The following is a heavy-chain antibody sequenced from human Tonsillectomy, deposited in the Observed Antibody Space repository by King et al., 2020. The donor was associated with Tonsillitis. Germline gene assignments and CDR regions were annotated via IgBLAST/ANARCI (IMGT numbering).Heavy chain of an antibody. V-gene: IGHV1-18*01. D-gene: IGHD6-19*01. CDR2: ISAYNGNI. Sequence: QLVQSGVEVKKPGASVKVSCKASGYTFSSYGFIWVRQAPGQGLEWMGWISAYNGNINYAQKFQGRVTMATDTSTSTAYMELRSLRSDDTSVYYWAISYAIGWYGGIGWGQGTLVIVSS. CDR1: GYTFSSYG. CDR3: AISYAIGWYGGIG. J-gene: IGHJ4*02.